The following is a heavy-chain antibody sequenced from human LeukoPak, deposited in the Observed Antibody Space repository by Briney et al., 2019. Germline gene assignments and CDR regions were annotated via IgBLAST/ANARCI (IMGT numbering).Heavy chain of an antibody. J-gene: IGHJ3*02. CDR1: GFTLSAYS. V-gene: IGHV3-48*04. CDR2: ISHSGSPI. D-gene: IGHD3-10*01. Sequence: GGSLRLSCAASGFTLSAYSLNWVRQAPGKGLEWISYISHSGSPISYTDPVKGRFTISRDNAKNSLFLQMNSLRAEDTAVYYCARDYGYAFDIWGQGTMVTVSS. CDR3: ARDYGYAFDI.